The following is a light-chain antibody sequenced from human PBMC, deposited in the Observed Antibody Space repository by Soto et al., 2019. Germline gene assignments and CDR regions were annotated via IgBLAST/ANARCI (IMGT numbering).Light chain of an antibody. CDR3: GTWDDSLVSYV. Sequence: QSVLTQPPSVSAAPGQRVTIPSLETIPNIGDNYVSWYQHLPGTAPKLVVYDNDRRPSELPGRFSGSKSGTSATLVITGLQTGDEADYYCGTWDDSLVSYVFGTGTKLTVL. J-gene: IGLJ1*01. V-gene: IGLV1-51*01. CDR1: IPNIGDNY. CDR2: DND.